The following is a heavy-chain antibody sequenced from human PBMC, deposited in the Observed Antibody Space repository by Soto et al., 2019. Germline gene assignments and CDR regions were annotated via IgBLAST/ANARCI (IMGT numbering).Heavy chain of an antibody. CDR3: ARGLDYYGSGHQDDY. CDR1: GGSFRVYY. Sequence: PSGTLSLTCAVYGGSFRVYYWSWFCQPQGKGLEWIGEINHSGSTNYNPSLKSRVTISVDTSKNQFSLKLSPVTAADTAVYYCARGLDYYGSGHQDDYWGQGTLVTVSS. J-gene: IGHJ4*02. CDR2: INHSGST. V-gene: IGHV4-34*01. D-gene: IGHD3-10*01.